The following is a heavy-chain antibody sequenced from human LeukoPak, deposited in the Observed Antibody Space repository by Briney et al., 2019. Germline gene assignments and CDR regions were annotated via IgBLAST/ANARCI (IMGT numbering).Heavy chain of an antibody. CDR2: ISWNSGSI. CDR3: AKESITIFGVVFDY. V-gene: IGHV3-9*01. J-gene: IGHJ4*02. D-gene: IGHD3-3*01. CDR1: GFTFDDYA. Sequence: GRSLRLSCAASGFTFDDYAMHWVRQAPGKGLEWVSGISWNSGSIGYADSVKGRFTISRDNAKNSLYLQMNSLRAEDTALYYCAKESITIFGVVFDYWGQGTLVTASS.